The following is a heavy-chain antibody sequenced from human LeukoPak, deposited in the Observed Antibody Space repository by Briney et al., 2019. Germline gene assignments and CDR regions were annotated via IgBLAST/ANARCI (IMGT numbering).Heavy chain of an antibody. V-gene: IGHV3-49*04. Sequence: GRSLRLSCTASGFTFGDYAMTWVRQAPGKGLGWIGFNRSKPYGGTTEYAGSVKGRFTISRDDSKSIAYLQMNSLKTEDTAVYYCTRADDSIAYYFDYWGQGTLVTVSS. CDR3: TRADDSIAYYFDY. CDR1: GFTFGDYA. CDR2: NRSKPYGGTT. J-gene: IGHJ4*02. D-gene: IGHD3-22*01.